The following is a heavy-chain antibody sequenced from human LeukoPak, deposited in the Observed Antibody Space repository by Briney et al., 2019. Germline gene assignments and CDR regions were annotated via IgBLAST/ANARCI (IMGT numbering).Heavy chain of an antibody. D-gene: IGHD6-13*01. V-gene: IGHV1-8*03. CDR2: MNPNSGNT. J-gene: IGHJ4*02. CDR3: ARGGIAAAGIDY. CDR1: GGTFSSYA. Sequence: VASVKVSCKASGGTFSSYAISWVRQAPGQGLEWMGWMNPNSGNTGYAQKFQGRVTITRNTSISTAYMELSSLRSEDTAVYYCARGGIAAAGIDYWGQGTLVTVSS.